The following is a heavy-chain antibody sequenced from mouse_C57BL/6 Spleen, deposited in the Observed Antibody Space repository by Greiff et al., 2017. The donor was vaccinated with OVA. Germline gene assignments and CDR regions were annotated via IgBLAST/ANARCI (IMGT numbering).Heavy chain of an antibody. CDR2: IDPETGGT. Sequence: VKLQESGAELVRPGASVTLSCKASGYTFTDYEMHWVKQTPVHGLEWIGAIDPETGGTAYNQKFKGKAILTADKSSSTAYMELRSLTSEDSAVYYCTRDATVVPYWGQGTLVTVSA. D-gene: IGHD1-1*01. CDR3: TRDATVVPY. CDR1: GYTFTDYE. V-gene: IGHV1-15*01. J-gene: IGHJ3*01.